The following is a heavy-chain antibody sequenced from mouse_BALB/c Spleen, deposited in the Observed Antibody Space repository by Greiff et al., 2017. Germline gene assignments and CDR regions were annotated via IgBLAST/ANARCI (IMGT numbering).Heavy chain of an antibody. V-gene: IGHV5-4*02. CDR1: GFTFSDYY. D-gene: IGHD2-10*02. CDR3: ASLVWSHY. Sequence: EVQVVESGGGLVKPGGSLKLSCAASGFTFSDYYMYWVRQTPEKRLEWVATISDGGSTYYPDSVKGRFTISRDNARNILYLQMSSLRSEDTAMYYCASLVWSHYWGQGTTLTVSS. CDR2: ISDGGST. J-gene: IGHJ2*01.